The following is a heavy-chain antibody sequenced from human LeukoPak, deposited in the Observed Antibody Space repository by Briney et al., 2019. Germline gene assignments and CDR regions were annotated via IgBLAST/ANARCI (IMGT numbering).Heavy chain of an antibody. V-gene: IGHV3-48*01. J-gene: IGHJ4*02. CDR1: GFTFSSYS. Sequence: GGSLRLSCAASGFTFSSYSMNWVRQAPGKGLEWVSYISSSSSNIYYANSVKGRFTISRDYAKNSLFLQMDSLRAEDTAVYYCASLGSQDFDYWGQGTLVTVSS. CDR3: ASLGSQDFDY. CDR2: ISSSSSNI. D-gene: IGHD1-26*01.